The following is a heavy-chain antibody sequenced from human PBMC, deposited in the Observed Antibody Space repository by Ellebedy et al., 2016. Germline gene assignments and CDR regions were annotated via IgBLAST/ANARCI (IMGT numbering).Heavy chain of an antibody. Sequence: SETLSLXXAVYGGSFSGYYWSWIRQPPGKGLEWIEEINHSGSTNYNPSLKSRVTISVDTSKNQFSLKLSSVTAADTAVYYCARGGFGGVIVYYYYGMDVWGQGTTVTVSS. V-gene: IGHV4-34*01. D-gene: IGHD3-16*02. CDR3: ARGGFGGVIVYYYYGMDV. CDR2: INHSGST. J-gene: IGHJ6*02. CDR1: GGSFSGYY.